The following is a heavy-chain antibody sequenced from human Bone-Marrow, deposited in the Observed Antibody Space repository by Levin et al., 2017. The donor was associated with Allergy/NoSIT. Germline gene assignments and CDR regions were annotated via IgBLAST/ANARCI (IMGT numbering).Heavy chain of an antibody. D-gene: IGHD2-15*01. V-gene: IGHV4-59*01. CDR2: IYYSGST. Sequence: GSLRLSCTVSGGSISSYYWSWIRQPPGKGLEWIGYIYYSGSTNYNPSLKSRVTISVDTSKNQFSLKLSSVTAADTAVYYCARTKIRYCSGGSCYPNYYMDVWGKGTTVTVSS. J-gene: IGHJ6*03. CDR3: ARTKIRYCSGGSCYPNYYMDV. CDR1: GGSISSYY.